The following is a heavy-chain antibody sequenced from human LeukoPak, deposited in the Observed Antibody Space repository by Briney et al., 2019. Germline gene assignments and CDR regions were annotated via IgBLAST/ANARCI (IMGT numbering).Heavy chain of an antibody. CDR1: GFTFNAFG. Sequence: GGSLRLSCAASGFTFNAFGMSWVRQAPGKGLEWVSAISGSGGGTYYADSVKGRFTISRDNSKNTLYLQMNSLRAEDTAVYYCAKETPYYDSSGYYYSYGTVADYWGQGTLVTVSS. V-gene: IGHV3-23*01. CDR3: AKETPYYDSSGYYYSYGTVADY. J-gene: IGHJ4*02. D-gene: IGHD3-22*01. CDR2: ISGSGGGT.